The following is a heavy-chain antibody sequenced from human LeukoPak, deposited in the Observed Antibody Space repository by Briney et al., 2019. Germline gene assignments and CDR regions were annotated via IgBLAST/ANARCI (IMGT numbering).Heavy chain of an antibody. CDR2: IKQDGSEK. J-gene: IGHJ4*02. V-gene: IGHV3-7*03. D-gene: IGHD2-2*01. CDR3: AKDRVVVVPAALDY. Sequence: GGSLRLSCAASGFTFSSYWMSWVRQAPGKGLEWVANIKQDGSEKYYVDSVKGRFTISRDNSKNTLYLQMNSLRAEDTAVYYCAKDRVVVVPAALDYWGQGTLVTVSS. CDR1: GFTFSSYW.